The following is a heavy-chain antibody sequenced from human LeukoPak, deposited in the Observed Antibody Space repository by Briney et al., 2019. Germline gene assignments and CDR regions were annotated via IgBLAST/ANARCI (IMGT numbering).Heavy chain of an antibody. J-gene: IGHJ4*02. CDR1: GFTFSYYT. V-gene: IGHV3-21*01. CDR3: ARDSPYGTAGY. D-gene: IGHD2-8*02. Sequence: PGGSLRLSCAASGFTFSYYTMNWVRQAPGKGLEWVSSISSSSSYIYYADSVKGRFTISRDNTKNSLYLQMNSLRAEDTAVYYCARDSPYGTAGYWGQGTLVTVSS. CDR2: ISSSSSYI.